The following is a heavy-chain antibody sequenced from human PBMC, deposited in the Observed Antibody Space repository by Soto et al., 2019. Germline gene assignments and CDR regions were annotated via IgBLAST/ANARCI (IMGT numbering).Heavy chain of an antibody. Sequence: EVQLVESGGGLVQPGRSLRLSCAASGFSFDDYAMHWVRQAPGRGLEWVSGITWNSGYIGYADSVKGRFTISKDNAKNSVYLKMNSLRPEDTAVYYCAKGTYDSSGYYTAPDYWGQGTLVTVSS. V-gene: IGHV3-9*01. CDR2: ITWNSGYI. D-gene: IGHD3-22*01. J-gene: IGHJ4*02. CDR3: AKGTYDSSGYYTAPDY. CDR1: GFSFDDYA.